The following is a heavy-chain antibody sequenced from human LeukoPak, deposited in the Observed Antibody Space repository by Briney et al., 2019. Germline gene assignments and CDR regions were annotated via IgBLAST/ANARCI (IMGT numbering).Heavy chain of an antibody. CDR1: GGSFSGCY. V-gene: IGHV4-34*01. Sequence: SETLSLTCAVYGGSFSGCYWSWIRQPPGKGLEWIGEINHSGSTNYNPSLKSRVTISVDTSKNQFSLKLSSVTAADTAVYYCARGTSTNWFDPWGQGTLVAVSS. J-gene: IGHJ5*02. CDR2: INHSGST. CDR3: ARGTSTNWFDP. D-gene: IGHD1-26*01.